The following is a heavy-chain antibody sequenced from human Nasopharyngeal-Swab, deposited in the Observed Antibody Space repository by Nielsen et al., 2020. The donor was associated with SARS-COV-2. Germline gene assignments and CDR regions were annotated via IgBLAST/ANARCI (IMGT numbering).Heavy chain of an antibody. Sequence: SETLSLTCSVYSCSFSGHYWTWIRQPPGKGVEWIGEINHSGGTNYKSSLKSRVTILVDASKSQFSLKLTSVTAADTAVYYCARRNRLASPGAHFDLWGRGTLVTVSS. CDR3: ARRNRLASPGAHFDL. J-gene: IGHJ2*01. CDR2: INHSGGT. D-gene: IGHD1-26*01. V-gene: IGHV4-34*01. CDR1: SCSFSGHY.